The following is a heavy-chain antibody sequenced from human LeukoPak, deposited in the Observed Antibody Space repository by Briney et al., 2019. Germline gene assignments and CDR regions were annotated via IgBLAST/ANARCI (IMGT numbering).Heavy chain of an antibody. CDR2: IYYSGST. Sequence: SETLSPPCTVSGGPISSSSYYLGWIPQPPGKGLEWVGSIYYSGSTYYNPSLKSRVTISVDTSKNQFSLKLSSVTAADTAVYYCASGGNQNYYYGMDVWGQGTTVTVSS. CDR1: GGPISSSSYY. J-gene: IGHJ6*02. CDR3: ASGGNQNYYYGMDV. V-gene: IGHV4-39*01. D-gene: IGHD4-23*01.